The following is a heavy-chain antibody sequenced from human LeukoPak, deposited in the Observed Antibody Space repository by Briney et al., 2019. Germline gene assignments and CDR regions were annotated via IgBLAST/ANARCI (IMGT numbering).Heavy chain of an antibody. D-gene: IGHD6-25*01. J-gene: IGHJ6*03. V-gene: IGHV4-4*07. CDR1: GGSISSYY. CDR3: ARDMAPAFAVYMDV. Sequence: SETLSLTCTVSGGSISSYYWSWIRQPAGKGLEWIGRIYTSGSTNYNPSLKSRVTMSVDTSKNQFSLKLSSVTAADTAVYYCARDMAPAFAVYMDVWGKGTTVTVSS. CDR2: IYTSGST.